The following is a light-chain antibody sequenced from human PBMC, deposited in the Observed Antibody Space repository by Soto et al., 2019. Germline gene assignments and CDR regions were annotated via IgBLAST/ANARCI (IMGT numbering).Light chain of an antibody. CDR3: QQYDNLPLSIT. CDR2: DAS. J-gene: IGKJ5*01. CDR1: QDISNY. V-gene: IGKV1-33*01. Sequence: DIQMTQSPSSLSASVGDRVTITCQASQDISNYLNWYQQKPGKAPKLLIYDASNLETGVPSRFSGSGSGTDFTFTISSLQPEEIATYYCQQYDNLPLSITFGQGTRLEIK.